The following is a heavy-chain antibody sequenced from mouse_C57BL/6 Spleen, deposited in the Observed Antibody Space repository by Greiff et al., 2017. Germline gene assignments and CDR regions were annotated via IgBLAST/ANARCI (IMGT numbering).Heavy chain of an antibody. D-gene: IGHD2-5*01. CDR2: INPSTGGT. Sequence: EVKLMESGPELVKPGASVKISCKASGYSFTGYYMNWVKQSPEKSLEWIGEINPSTGGTTYNQKFKAKATLTVDKSSSTAYMQLKSLTSEDSAVYYCARSNYSNYYAMDYWGQGTSVTVSS. J-gene: IGHJ4*01. CDR3: ARSNYSNYYAMDY. CDR1: GYSFTGYY. V-gene: IGHV1-42*01.